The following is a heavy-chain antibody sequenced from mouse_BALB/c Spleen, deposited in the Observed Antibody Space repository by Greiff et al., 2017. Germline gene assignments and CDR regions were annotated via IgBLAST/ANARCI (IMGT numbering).Heavy chain of an antibody. Sequence: VQLKESGPELMKPGASVKISCKASGYSFTSYYMHWVKQSHGKSLEWIGYIDPFNGGTSYNQKFKGKATLTVDKSSSTAYMHLSSLTSEDSAVYYCAPVATEYYYAMDYWGQGTSVTVSS. CDR2: IDPFNGGT. CDR1: GYSFTSYY. D-gene: IGHD1-1*01. CDR3: APVATEYYYAMDY. J-gene: IGHJ4*01. V-gene: IGHV1S135*01.